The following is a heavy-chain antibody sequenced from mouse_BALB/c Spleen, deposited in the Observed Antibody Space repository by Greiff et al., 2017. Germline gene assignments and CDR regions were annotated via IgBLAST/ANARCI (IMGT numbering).Heavy chain of an antibody. D-gene: IGHD1-1*01. CDR2: IYPGNVNT. CDR1: GYTFTSYY. Sequence: VKLQESGPELVKPGASVRISCKASGYTFTSYYIHWVKQRPGQGLEWIGWIYPGNVNTKYNEKFKGKATLTADKSSSTAYMQLSSLTSEDSAVYFCARRDYYGSSYDAMDYWGQGTSVTVSS. CDR3: ARRDYYGSSYDAMDY. J-gene: IGHJ4*01. V-gene: IGHV1S56*01.